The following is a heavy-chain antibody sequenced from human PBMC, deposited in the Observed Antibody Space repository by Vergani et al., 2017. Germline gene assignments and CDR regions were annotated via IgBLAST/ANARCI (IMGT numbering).Heavy chain of an antibody. J-gene: IGHJ4*02. Sequence: EVELVQSGPEMRKPGESLKISCKGSEYSFGNYWIGWVRQMPGKGLEWMAIIYPADSDTRYSPSFQGQVTISADKSISTAFLQWDSLKASDTALYYCARDTTYTASGGQGTLVTVSS. CDR3: ARDTTYTAS. D-gene: IGHD1-1*01. CDR2: IYPADSDT. V-gene: IGHV5-51*03. CDR1: EYSFGNYW.